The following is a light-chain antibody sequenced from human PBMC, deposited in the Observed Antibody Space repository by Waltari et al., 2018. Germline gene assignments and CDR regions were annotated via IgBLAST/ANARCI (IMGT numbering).Light chain of an antibody. Sequence: DIVMTQSPDSLAVSLGERTSINCTASQSVLYSTDTTNYLPWYRQEPGQPPDWLIYWASTRESGVPGRFSGSGSGTDFTLSIISLQAEDVAVYYCQQDYSTPYTFGQGTKLEIK. J-gene: IGKJ2*01. CDR2: WAS. CDR3: QQDYSTPYT. CDR1: QSVLYSTDTTNY. V-gene: IGKV4-1*01.